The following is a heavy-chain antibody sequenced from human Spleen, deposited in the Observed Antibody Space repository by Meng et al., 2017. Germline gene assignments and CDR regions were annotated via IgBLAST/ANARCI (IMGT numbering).Heavy chain of an antibody. CDR3: ARILMGVGN. CDR2: IYHSGST. CDR1: GYSISSGYY. D-gene: IGHD2-8*01. V-gene: IGHV4-38-2*02. J-gene: IGHJ4*02. Sequence: SETLSLTCTVSGYSISSGYYWGWIRQPPGKGLEWIGSIYHSGSTYYNPSLKSRVTISVDTSKNQFSLKLSSVTAADTAVYYCARILMGVGNWGQGTLVTVSS.